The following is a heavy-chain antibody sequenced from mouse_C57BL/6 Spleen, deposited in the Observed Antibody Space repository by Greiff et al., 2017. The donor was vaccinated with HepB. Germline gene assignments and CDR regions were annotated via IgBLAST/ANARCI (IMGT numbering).Heavy chain of an antibody. Sequence: EVTLVESGGGLVKPGGSLKLSCAASGFTFSSYAMSWVRQTPEKRLEWVATISDGGSYTYYPDNVKGRFTISKDNSKNNLYLQMSHLKSEDTAMYYCARDVYDYDVENYAMDYWGQGTSVTVSS. J-gene: IGHJ4*01. V-gene: IGHV5-4*01. CDR3: ARDVYDYDVENYAMDY. CDR2: ISDGGSYT. D-gene: IGHD2-4*01. CDR1: GFTFSSYA.